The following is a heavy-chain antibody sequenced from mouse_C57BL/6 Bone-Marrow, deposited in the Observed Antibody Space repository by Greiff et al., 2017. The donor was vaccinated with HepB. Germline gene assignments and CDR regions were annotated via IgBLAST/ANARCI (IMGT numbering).Heavy chain of an antibody. CDR2: IHPNSGST. Sequence: VQLQQPGAELVKPGASVKLSCKASGYTFPSYWMHWVKQRPGQGLEWIGMIHPNSGSTNYNEKFKSKATLTVDKSSSTAYMQLSSLTSEDSAVYYCARRADYYGSSYYFDYWGQGTTLTVSS. CDR1: GYTFPSYW. CDR3: ARRADYYGSSYYFDY. D-gene: IGHD1-1*01. V-gene: IGHV1-64*01. J-gene: IGHJ2*01.